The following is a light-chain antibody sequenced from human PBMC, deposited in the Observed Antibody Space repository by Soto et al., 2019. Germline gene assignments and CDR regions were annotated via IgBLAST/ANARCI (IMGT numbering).Light chain of an antibody. CDR2: TAS. CDR1: QDIITW. V-gene: IGKV1-12*01. CDR3: QQTDSFPIT. Sequence: DIQMTQSPSTLPASVGDRVTITCRASQDIITWLAWYQQKPGKAPNLLIYTASNLQSGVPSRFSGSGSGTHFTLTISSLQPEDFGTYYCQQTDSFPITFGQGTRLEIK. J-gene: IGKJ5*01.